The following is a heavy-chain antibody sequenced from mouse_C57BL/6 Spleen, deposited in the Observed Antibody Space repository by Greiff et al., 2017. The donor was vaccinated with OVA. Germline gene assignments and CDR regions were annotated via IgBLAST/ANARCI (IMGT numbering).Heavy chain of an antibody. CDR2: IDPSDSYT. J-gene: IGHJ4*01. Sequence: VQLQQPGAELVMPGASVKLSCKASGYTFTSYWMHWVKQRPGQGLEWIGEIDPSDSYTNYNQKFKGKSTLTVDKSSSTAYMQLSSLTYEDSAVYYCARAGREDYYAMDYWGQGTSVTVSS. CDR1: GYTFTSYW. D-gene: IGHD4-1*01. V-gene: IGHV1-69*01. CDR3: ARAGREDYYAMDY.